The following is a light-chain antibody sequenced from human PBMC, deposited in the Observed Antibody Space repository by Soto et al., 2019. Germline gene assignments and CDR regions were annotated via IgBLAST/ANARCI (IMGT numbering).Light chain of an antibody. V-gene: IGKV3-15*01. CDR3: QQYSIWRT. CDR1: QSVGNF. J-gene: IGKJ1*01. Sequence: EVVLTQSPAILSLSPGERATLSCRASQSVGNFLTWYQQKPGQAPRLLIYGASTRATGTPARFSGSGSGTEFTLTISSLQSEDFAVYYCQQYSIWRTFGQGTKVDIK. CDR2: GAS.